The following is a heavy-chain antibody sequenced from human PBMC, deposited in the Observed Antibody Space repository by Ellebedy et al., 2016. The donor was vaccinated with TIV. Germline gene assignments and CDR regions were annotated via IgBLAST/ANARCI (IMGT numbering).Heavy chain of an antibody. CDR3: VRDLTNPLKGDY. Sequence: AASVKVSCKASGYIFTGYYIHWVRQAPGQGLEWMAWINANNGDTAFAQSLRGRVTLTTDTSISTAYMELSTLTSDDTAVYYCVRDLTNPLKGDYWGQGTLVTVSS. J-gene: IGHJ4*02. CDR1: GYIFTGYY. CDR2: INANNGDT. V-gene: IGHV1-2*02. D-gene: IGHD2-8*01.